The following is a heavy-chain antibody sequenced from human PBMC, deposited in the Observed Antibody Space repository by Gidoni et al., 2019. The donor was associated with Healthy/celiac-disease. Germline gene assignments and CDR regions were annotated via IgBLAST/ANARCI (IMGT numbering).Heavy chain of an antibody. CDR1: GGSISRYY. V-gene: IGHV4-59*01. J-gene: IGHJ6*02. CDR3: ARDRGVEYSSSSGKKYYYYGMDV. CDR2: IYYSGST. Sequence: QVQLQESGPGLVKPSETLSLPCTVPGGSISRYYWRWTRQPPGKGLEWIGYIYYSGSTNYNPSLKSRVTISVDTSKNQFSLKLSSVTAADTAVYYCARDRGVEYSSSSGKKYYYYGMDVWGQGTTVTVSS. D-gene: IGHD6-6*01.